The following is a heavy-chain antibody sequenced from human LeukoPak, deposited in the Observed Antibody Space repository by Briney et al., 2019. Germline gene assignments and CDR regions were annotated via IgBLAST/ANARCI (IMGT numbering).Heavy chain of an antibody. CDR3: AKEHMAAAVYYFDY. J-gene: IGHJ4*02. V-gene: IGHV3-23*01. Sequence: PGGSLRLSCAASGFTFNRYAMSWVRQTPGKGLEWVSTISGSGTTTYYADSVKGRFTISRDNSKNTLFLQMNSLRAEDTAVYYCAKEHMAAAVYYFDYWGQGTLVTVSS. CDR2: ISGSGTTT. CDR1: GFTFNRYA. D-gene: IGHD6-13*01.